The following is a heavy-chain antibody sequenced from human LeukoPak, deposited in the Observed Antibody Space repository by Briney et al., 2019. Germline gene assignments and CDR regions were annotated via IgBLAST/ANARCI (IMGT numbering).Heavy chain of an antibody. CDR3: ASKTYYDSVLAR. CDR1: GGTFSSYA. CDR2: IIPIFGTA. V-gene: IGHV1-69*13. J-gene: IGHJ4*02. D-gene: IGHD3-3*01. Sequence: ASVKVSCKASGGTFSSYAISWVRQAPGQGLGWMGGIIPIFGTANYAQKFQGRVTITADESTSTAYMELSSLRSEDTAVYYCASKTYYDSVLARWGQGTLVTVSS.